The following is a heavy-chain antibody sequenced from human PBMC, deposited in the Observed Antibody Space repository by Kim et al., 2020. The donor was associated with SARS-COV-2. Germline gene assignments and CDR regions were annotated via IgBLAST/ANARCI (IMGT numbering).Heavy chain of an antibody. CDR2: IYPGDSDT. Sequence: GESLKISCKGSGYSCTSYWIGWVRQMPGKVLEWMGIIYPGDSDTRYSPSFQGQVTISADTSISTAYLQWSSLKASDTAMYYCARRGGLTTEVIDYWGQGTLVTVSS. J-gene: IGHJ4*02. CDR3: ARRGGLTTEVIDY. D-gene: IGHD4-17*01. V-gene: IGHV5-51*01. CDR1: GYSCTSYW.